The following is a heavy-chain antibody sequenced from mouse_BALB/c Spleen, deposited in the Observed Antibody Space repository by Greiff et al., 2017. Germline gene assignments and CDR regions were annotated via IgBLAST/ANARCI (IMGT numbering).Heavy chain of an antibody. V-gene: IGHV1S81*02. CDR3: ARFDYDGGAAWFAY. CDR1: GYTFTSYW. CDR2: INPSNGRT. Sequence: VQLQQPGAELVKPGASVKLSCKASGYTFTSYWMHWVKQRPGQGLEWIGEINPSNGRTNYNEKFKSKATLTVDKSSSTAYMQLSSLTSEDSAVYYCARFDYDGGAAWFAYWGQGTLVTVSA. J-gene: IGHJ3*01. D-gene: IGHD2-4*01.